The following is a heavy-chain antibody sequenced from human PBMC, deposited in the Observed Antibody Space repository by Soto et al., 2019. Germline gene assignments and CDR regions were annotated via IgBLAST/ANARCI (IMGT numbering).Heavy chain of an antibody. D-gene: IGHD3-22*01. Sequence: GGSLRLTCAASGFTFSSYAMSWVRQAPGKGLEWVSAISGSGGSTYYADSVKGRFTISRDNSKNTLYLQMNSLRAEDTAVYYCAKVLYYYDSSGYYYDFDYWGQGTLVTVSS. CDR3: AKVLYYYDSSGYYYDFDY. V-gene: IGHV3-23*01. CDR2: ISGSGGST. CDR1: GFTFSSYA. J-gene: IGHJ4*02.